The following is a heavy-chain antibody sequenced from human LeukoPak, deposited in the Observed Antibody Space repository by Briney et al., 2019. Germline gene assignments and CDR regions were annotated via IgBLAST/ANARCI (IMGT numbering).Heavy chain of an antibody. CDR3: AREYSSSSGYFDY. Sequence: SETLSLTCTVYGGSFSGYYWSWIRQPPGKGLEWIGEINHSGSTNYNPSLKSRVTISVDTSKNQFSLKLSSVTAADTAVYYCAREYSSSSGYFDYWGQGTLVTVSS. V-gene: IGHV4-34*01. CDR2: INHSGST. J-gene: IGHJ4*02. D-gene: IGHD6-6*01. CDR1: GGSFSGYY.